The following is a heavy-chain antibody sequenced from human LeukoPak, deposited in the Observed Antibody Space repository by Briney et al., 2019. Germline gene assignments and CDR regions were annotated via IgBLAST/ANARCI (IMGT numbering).Heavy chain of an antibody. V-gene: IGHV1-46*01. CDR1: GYPFSAYY. CDR3: ASSSSSSRRGYSYGNFDY. D-gene: IGHD5-18*01. Sequence: ASVKVSCKASGYPFSAYYMHWVRQAPGQGLEWMGIINPSGGSTSYAQKFQGRVTMTRDTSTSTVYMELSSLRSEDTAVYYCASSSSSSRRGYSYGNFDYWGQGTLVTVSS. CDR2: INPSGGST. J-gene: IGHJ4*02.